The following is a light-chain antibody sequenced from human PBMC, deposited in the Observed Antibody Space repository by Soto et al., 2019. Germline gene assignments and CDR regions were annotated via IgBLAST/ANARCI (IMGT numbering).Light chain of an antibody. J-gene: IGKJ5*01. V-gene: IGKV3-20*01. CDR2: GAS. Sequence: EIVLTQSPGTLSLSLGERATLACRASQSISSTSLAWYQQKPGQAPRLLIYGASTRATGIPDRFSGSESGTDFTLTISRLEPEDLVVYYCQQYGNSPFTFGQGTRLEIK. CDR1: QSISSTS. CDR3: QQYGNSPFT.